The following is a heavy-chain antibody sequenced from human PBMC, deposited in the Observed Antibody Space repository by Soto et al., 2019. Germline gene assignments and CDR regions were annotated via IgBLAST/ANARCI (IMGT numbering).Heavy chain of an antibody. CDR1: GGSFSGYY. CDR2: INHSGST. J-gene: IGHJ6*02. V-gene: IGHV4-34*01. D-gene: IGHD6-6*01. Sequence: QVQLQQWGAGLLKPSETLSLTCAVYGGSFSGYYWRWIRQPPGKGLEWIGEINHSGSTNYNPSLKSRVTISVDTSKNLFSLKLSSVTAADTAVYYCARGRIAARRRETYYYGMDVWGQGTTVTVSS. CDR3: ARGRIAARRRETYYYGMDV.